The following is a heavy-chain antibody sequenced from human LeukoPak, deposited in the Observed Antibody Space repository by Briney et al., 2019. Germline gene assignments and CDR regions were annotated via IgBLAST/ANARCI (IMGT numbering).Heavy chain of an antibody. CDR3: ARQNYDILTEPIDY. Sequence: GASVKVSCKASGYTFTSYYMHWVRQAPGQGLEWMGIINPSGGSTSYAQKFQGRVTMTRDTSISTAYMELSRLRSDDTAVYYCARQNYDILTEPIDYWGQGTLVTVSS. CDR2: INPSGGST. CDR1: GYTFTSYY. V-gene: IGHV1-46*01. J-gene: IGHJ4*02. D-gene: IGHD3-9*01.